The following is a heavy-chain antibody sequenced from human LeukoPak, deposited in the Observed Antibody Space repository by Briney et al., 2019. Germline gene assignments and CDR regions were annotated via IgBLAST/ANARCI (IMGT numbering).Heavy chain of an antibody. J-gene: IGHJ4*02. CDR2: IRRKANDGTT. CDR3: TRADGDYDHRFFDY. D-gene: IGHD4-17*01. Sequence: PGGSLRLSCTASGFNFGDYGLSWVRQAPGKGLEWIGFIRRKANDGTTEYAAPVKGRFTISRDDSKTIAYLQMDGLQTEDTALYYCTRADGDYDHRFFDYWGQGTQVIVSS. CDR1: GFNFGDYG. V-gene: IGHV3-49*04.